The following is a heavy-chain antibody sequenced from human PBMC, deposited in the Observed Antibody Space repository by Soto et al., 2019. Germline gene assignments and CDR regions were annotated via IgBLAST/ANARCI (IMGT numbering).Heavy chain of an antibody. Sequence: GGSLRLSCAASGFTFSSYAMSWVRQAPGKGLERVSVISGSGGSTYYADSVKGRFTISRDNSKNTLNLQMNSLRAEDTAVYYCARRGSGSYYDCWGQGTLVTVS. V-gene: IGHV3-23*01. J-gene: IGHJ4*02. D-gene: IGHD1-26*01. CDR3: ARRGSGSYYDC. CDR2: ISGSGGST. CDR1: GFTFSSYA.